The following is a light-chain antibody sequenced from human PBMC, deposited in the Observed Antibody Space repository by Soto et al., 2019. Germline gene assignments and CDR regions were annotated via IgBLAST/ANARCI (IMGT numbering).Light chain of an antibody. CDR2: DAS. J-gene: IGKJ2*01. Sequence: ALPLTQSPSSLSASVGDRVTITCRASQGISRALAWYQQKPGRPPKLVIYDASTLEGGVPSRFSGSGSGPDFSLTISSLQPEDFATYSCQQFNSFPYTFGQGTKLEIK. CDR1: QGISRA. V-gene: IGKV1-13*02. CDR3: QQFNSFPYT.